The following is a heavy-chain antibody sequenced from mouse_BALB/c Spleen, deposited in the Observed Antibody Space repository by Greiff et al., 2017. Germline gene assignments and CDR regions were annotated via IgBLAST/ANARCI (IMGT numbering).Heavy chain of an antibody. V-gene: IGHV1S81*02. CDR2: INPSNGRT. CDR3: ASLPLDY. Sequence: QVQLQQPGAELVKPGASVKLSCKASGYTFTSYWMHWVKQRPGQGLEWIGEINPSNGRTNYNEKFKSKATLTVDKSSSTAYMQLSSLTSEDSAVYYCASLPLDYWGQGTTLTVSS. D-gene: IGHD2-1*01. CDR1: GYTFTSYW. J-gene: IGHJ2*01.